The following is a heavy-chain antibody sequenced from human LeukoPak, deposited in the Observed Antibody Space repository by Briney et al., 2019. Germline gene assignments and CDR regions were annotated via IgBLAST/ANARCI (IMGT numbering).Heavy chain of an antibody. Sequence: SVKVSCKASGGTFISYAISWVRQAPGQGLEWMGGIIPIFGTANYAQKFQGRVTITADESTSTAYMELSSLRSEDTAVYYCARALDTAMVTVAFDIWGQGTMVTVSS. CDR3: ARALDTAMVTVAFDI. J-gene: IGHJ3*02. CDR2: IIPIFGTA. CDR1: GGTFISYA. V-gene: IGHV1-69*13. D-gene: IGHD5-18*01.